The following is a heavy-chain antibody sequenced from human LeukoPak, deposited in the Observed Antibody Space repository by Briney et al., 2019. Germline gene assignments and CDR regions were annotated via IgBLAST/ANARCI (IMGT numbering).Heavy chain of an antibody. J-gene: IGHJ2*01. D-gene: IGHD4/OR15-4a*01. CDR2: INYSGST. Sequence: NPSETLSLTCTVSGDSISSYFWSWMRQPPGKGLEWIAYINYSGSTNSNPSLKSRVTISVDTSKDEFSLRLGSVTAADTAVYYCARRALDNWYFDVWGSGTLVTVSS. CDR3: ARRALDNWYFDV. V-gene: IGHV4-59*08. CDR1: GDSISSYF.